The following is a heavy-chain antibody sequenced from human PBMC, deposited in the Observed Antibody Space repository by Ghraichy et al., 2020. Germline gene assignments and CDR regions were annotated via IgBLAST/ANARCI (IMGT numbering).Heavy chain of an antibody. CDR1: GDSISTYY. D-gene: IGHD6-19*01. V-gene: IGHV4-59*01. Sequence: SETLSLTCNVSGDSISTYYWTWIRQPPGKELEWIGSIYHTGSTNYNPSLKSRVAISVDTSKNQFSLNLYSVTAAATAVYYCALGGAVAGPYIHYCGQGTLSSVSS. CDR2: IYHTGST. J-gene: IGHJ4*02. CDR3: ALGGAVAGPYIHY.